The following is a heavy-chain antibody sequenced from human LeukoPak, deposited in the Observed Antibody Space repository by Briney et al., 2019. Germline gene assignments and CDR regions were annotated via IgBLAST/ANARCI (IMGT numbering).Heavy chain of an antibody. CDR3: ARDETEGYSSGWYLGWFDP. CDR1: GGTFSSYA. Sequence: SSVKVSCKASGGTFSSYAISWVRQAPGQGLEWMGRIIPIFGIANCAQKFQGRVTITADKSTSTAYMELSSLRSEDTAVYYCARDETEGYSSGWYLGWFDPWGQGTLVTVSS. D-gene: IGHD6-19*01. J-gene: IGHJ5*02. CDR2: IIPIFGIA. V-gene: IGHV1-69*04.